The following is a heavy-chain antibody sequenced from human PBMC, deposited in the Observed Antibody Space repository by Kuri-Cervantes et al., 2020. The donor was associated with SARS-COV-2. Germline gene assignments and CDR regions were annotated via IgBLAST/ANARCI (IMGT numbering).Heavy chain of an antibody. D-gene: IGHD6-13*01. CDR3: ARGKEYSSSLGAFDI. CDR1: GGSISSYY. CDR2: IYYSGST. Sequence: GSLGLSCTVSGGSISSYYWSWIRQPPGKGLEWIGYIYYSGSTNYNPSLKSRVTISVDTSKNQFSLKLSSVTAADTAVYYCARGKEYSSSLGAFDIWGQGTMVTVSS. V-gene: IGHV4-59*01. J-gene: IGHJ3*02.